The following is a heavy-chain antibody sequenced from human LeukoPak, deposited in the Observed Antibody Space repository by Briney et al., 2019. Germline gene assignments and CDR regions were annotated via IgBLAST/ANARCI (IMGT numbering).Heavy chain of an antibody. CDR3: ARDLGGTPGY. CDR2: INHSGST. CDR1: GGSISSYY. D-gene: IGHD2-15*01. J-gene: IGHJ4*02. Sequence: SETLSLTCTVSGGSISSYYWSWIRQPPGKGLEWIGEINHSGSTNYNPSLKSRVTISVDTSKNQFSLKLSSVTAADTAVYYCARDLGGTPGYWGQGTLVTVSS. V-gene: IGHV4-34*01.